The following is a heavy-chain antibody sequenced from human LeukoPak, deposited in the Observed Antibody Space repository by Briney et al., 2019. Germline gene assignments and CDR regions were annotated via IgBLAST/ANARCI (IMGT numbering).Heavy chain of an antibody. D-gene: IGHD3-10*01. CDR3: ARVFTMVRGVIYNWFDP. CDR2: INPNSGGT. CDR1: GYTFTGYY. J-gene: IGHJ5*02. V-gene: IGHV1-2*02. Sequence: ASVKVSCKASGYTFTGYYMHWVRQAPGQGLEWMGWINPNSGGTNYAQKFRGRGTMTRDTSISTAYMELSRLRSDDTAVYYCARVFTMVRGVIYNWFDPWGQGTLVTVSS.